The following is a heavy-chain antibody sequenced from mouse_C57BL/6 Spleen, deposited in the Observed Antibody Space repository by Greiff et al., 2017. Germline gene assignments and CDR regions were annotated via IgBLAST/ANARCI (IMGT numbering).Heavy chain of an antibody. CDR3: AGFYYGSSHYFDY. D-gene: IGHD1-1*01. CDR2: IRYDGSN. CDR1: GYSITSGYY. Sequence: DVKLQESGPGLVKPSQSLSLTCSVTGYSITSGYYWNWIRQFPGNKLEWMGYIRYDGSNNYNPSLKNRISITRDTSKNQFFLKLNSVTTEDTATYYCAGFYYGSSHYFDYWGQGTTLTVSS. V-gene: IGHV3-6*01. J-gene: IGHJ2*01.